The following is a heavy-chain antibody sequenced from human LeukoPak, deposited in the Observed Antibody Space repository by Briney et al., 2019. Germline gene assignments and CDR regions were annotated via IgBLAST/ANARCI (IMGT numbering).Heavy chain of an antibody. CDR3: AKDQVGYSYGNHYFDY. V-gene: IGHV3-33*06. D-gene: IGHD5-18*01. CDR1: GFTFSSYG. CDR2: IWYDGSNK. Sequence: GGSLRLSCAASGFTFSSYGMHWVRQAPGKGLEWVAVIWYDGSNKYYADSVKGRFTISRDNSKNTLYLQTNSLRAEDTAVYYCAKDQVGYSYGNHYFDYWGQGTLVTVSS. J-gene: IGHJ4*02.